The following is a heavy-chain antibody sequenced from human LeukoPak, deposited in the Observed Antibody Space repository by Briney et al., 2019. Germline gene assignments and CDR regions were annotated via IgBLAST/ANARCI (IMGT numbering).Heavy chain of an antibody. Sequence: PGGSLRLSCAASGFTFSSYAMSWVRQAPGKGLEWVSAISGSGGSTYYADSVKGRFTITRDNSKNTLYLQMNSLRAEDTAVYYCAKDLLSSGWYDYWGQGTLVTVSS. D-gene: IGHD6-19*01. CDR1: GFTFSSYA. V-gene: IGHV3-23*01. CDR3: AKDLLSSGWYDY. J-gene: IGHJ4*02. CDR2: ISGSGGST.